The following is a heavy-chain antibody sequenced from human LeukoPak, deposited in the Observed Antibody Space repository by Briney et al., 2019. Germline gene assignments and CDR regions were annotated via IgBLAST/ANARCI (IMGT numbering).Heavy chain of an antibody. CDR2: IYYSGST. V-gene: IGHV4-61*10. CDR3: ARITFVVEGYGMDV. Sequence: PSETLSLTCTVSGGSISSGSYYWSWIRQPAGKGLEWIGYIYYSGSTNYNPSLKSRVTISVDTSKNQFSLKLSSVTAADTAVYYCARITFVVEGYGMDVWGQGTTVTVSS. J-gene: IGHJ6*02. CDR1: GGSISSGSYY. D-gene: IGHD2-21*01.